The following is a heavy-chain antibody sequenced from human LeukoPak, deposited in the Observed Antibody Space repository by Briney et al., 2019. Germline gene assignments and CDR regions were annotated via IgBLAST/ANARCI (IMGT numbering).Heavy chain of an antibody. Sequence: GGSLRLSCAASGFTFSSYEMNWVRQAPGKGLEWVSCISSSSTYIYYADSVKGRFTISRDNAKNSLYLQMNSLRAEDTAVYYCARDRDIVLVPTAPDYWGQGTLVTVSS. CDR1: GFTFSSYE. CDR3: ARDRDIVLVPTAPDY. J-gene: IGHJ4*02. D-gene: IGHD2-2*01. CDR2: ISSSSTYI. V-gene: IGHV3-21*01.